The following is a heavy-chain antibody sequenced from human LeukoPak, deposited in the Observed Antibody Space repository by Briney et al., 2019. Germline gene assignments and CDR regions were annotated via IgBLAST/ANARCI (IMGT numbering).Heavy chain of an antibody. V-gene: IGHV4-39*07. CDR1: GGSISSSSYY. Sequence: SETLSLTCTVSGGSISSSSYYWGWIRQPPGKGLEWIGSIYYSGSTYYNPSLKSRVTISVDTSKNQFSLKLSSVTAADTAVYYCARVVVLPAAIVQDWFDPWGRGTLVTVSS. J-gene: IGHJ5*02. CDR2: IYYSGST. D-gene: IGHD2-2*01. CDR3: ARVVVLPAAIVQDWFDP.